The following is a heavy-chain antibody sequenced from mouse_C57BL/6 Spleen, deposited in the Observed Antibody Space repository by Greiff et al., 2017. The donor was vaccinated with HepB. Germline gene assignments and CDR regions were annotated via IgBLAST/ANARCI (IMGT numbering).Heavy chain of an antibody. CDR3: VRQRGNFYYFDY. CDR2: IRSKSNNYAT. V-gene: IGHV10-1*01. CDR1: GFSFNTYA. J-gene: IGHJ2*01. Sequence: EVQGVESGGGLVQPKGSLKLSCAASGFSFNTYAMNWVRQAPGKGLEWVARIRSKSNNYATYYADSVKDRFTISRDDSESMLYLQMNNLKTEDTAMYYCVRQRGNFYYFDYWGQGTTLTVSS. D-gene: IGHD2-1*01.